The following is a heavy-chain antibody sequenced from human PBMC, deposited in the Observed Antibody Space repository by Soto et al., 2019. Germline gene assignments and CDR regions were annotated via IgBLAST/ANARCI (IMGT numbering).Heavy chain of an antibody. D-gene: IGHD2-15*01. J-gene: IGHJ6*02. CDR1: GYTFTSYG. Sequence: QVPLVQSGAEVKKPGASVKVSCKASGYTFTSYGISWVRQAPGQGLEWMGWISAYNGNTNYAQKLQGRVTMTTDTSTSTDYMELRSLRSDDTAVYYCAREGDVVVVAAAYYYYGMDVWGQGTTVTVSS. V-gene: IGHV1-18*04. CDR2: ISAYNGNT. CDR3: AREGDVVVVAAAYYYYGMDV.